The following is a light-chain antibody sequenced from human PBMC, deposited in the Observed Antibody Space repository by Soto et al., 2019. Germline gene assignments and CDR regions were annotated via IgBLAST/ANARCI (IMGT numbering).Light chain of an antibody. CDR2: GAN. J-gene: IGKJ4*01. CDR3: QQSYTTPLT. CDR1: QSISYD. V-gene: IGKV1-39*01. Sequence: DIQMTQSPSSLSASVEDRVTITCRASQSISYDLNWYQQKPGKAPRLLIYGANSLESGVPLRFSGSGSRTDFTLTINNLQPEDFATYYCQQSYTTPLTFGGGTKVDIK.